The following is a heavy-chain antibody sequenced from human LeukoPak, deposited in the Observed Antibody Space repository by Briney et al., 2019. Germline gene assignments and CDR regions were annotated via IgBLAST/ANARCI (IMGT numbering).Heavy chain of an antibody. V-gene: IGHV4-34*01. Sequence: PSETLSLTCAVYGGSFSGYYWSWIRQPPGKGLEWIGEINHSGSTNYNPSLKSRVTISVDTPKNQFSLKLSSVTAADTAVYYCARVRGPIDYWGQGTLVTVSS. J-gene: IGHJ4*02. CDR3: ARVRGPIDY. D-gene: IGHD3-10*01. CDR1: GGSFSGYY. CDR2: INHSGST.